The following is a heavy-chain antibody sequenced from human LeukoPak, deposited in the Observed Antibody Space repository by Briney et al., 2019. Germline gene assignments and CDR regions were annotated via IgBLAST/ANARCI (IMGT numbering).Heavy chain of an antibody. CDR2: ISGSGGST. D-gene: IGHD2-2*01. CDR1: GFTFSTYG. V-gene: IGHV3-23*01. CDR3: AKDRVRDCSSTSCEYFDY. J-gene: IGHJ4*02. Sequence: GGTLRLSCAASGFTFSTYGMNWVRQAPGKGLEWVSGISGSGGSTDYADSVKGRFTISRDNSKNTLYLQMNSLRAEDTAVYYCAKDRVRDCSSTSCEYFDYWGQGTLVTVSS.